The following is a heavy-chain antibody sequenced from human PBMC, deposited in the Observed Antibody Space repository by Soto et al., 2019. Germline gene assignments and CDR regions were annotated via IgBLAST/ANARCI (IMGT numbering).Heavy chain of an antibody. CDR1: GGSISSGGYY. D-gene: IGHD3-22*01. CDR3: ARDPPAYYYDSSGNSVGAFDI. J-gene: IGHJ3*02. V-gene: IGHV4-31*03. CDR2: IYYSGST. Sequence: SETLSLTCTVSGGSISSGGYYWSWIRQHPGKGLEWIGYIYYSGSTYYNPSLKSRVTISVDTSKNQFSLKLSSVTAADTAVYYCARDPPAYYYDSSGNSVGAFDIWGQGTMVTVSS.